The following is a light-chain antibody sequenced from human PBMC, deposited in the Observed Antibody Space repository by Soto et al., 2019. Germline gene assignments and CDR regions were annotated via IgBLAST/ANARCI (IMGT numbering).Light chain of an antibody. CDR2: DAS. Sequence: EIRLTQSPATPSFSPGERATLSCRASQSVSSYLAWYQQKPGQAPRLLIYDASNRATGIPARFSGSGSGTDFTLTISSLQPDDFATYYCQHYNSYSEAFGQGTKVDNK. V-gene: IGKV3-11*01. CDR1: QSVSSY. CDR3: QHYNSYSEA. J-gene: IGKJ1*01.